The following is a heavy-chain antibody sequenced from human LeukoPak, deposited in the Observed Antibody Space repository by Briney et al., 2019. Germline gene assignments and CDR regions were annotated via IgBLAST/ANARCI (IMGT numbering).Heavy chain of an antibody. Sequence: GGSLRLSCAASGFTFSSYAMSLVRQAPRKGLEWVSAISGSGGSTYYADSVKGRFTISRDNSKNTLYLQMNSLRAEDTAVYYCAPPMVRGVDYWGQGTLVTVSS. CDR1: GFTFSSYA. D-gene: IGHD3-10*01. V-gene: IGHV3-23*01. CDR3: APPMVRGVDY. CDR2: ISGSGGST. J-gene: IGHJ4*02.